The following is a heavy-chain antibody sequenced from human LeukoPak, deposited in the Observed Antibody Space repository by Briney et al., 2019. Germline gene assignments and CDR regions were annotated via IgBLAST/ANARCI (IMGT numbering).Heavy chain of an antibody. V-gene: IGHV3-20*04. CDR1: GFTFDDYG. CDR2: INWNGGST. J-gene: IGHJ4*02. D-gene: IGHD3-9*01. Sequence: GGSLRLSCAASGFTFDDYGMSWVRQAPGRGLEWVSGINWNGGSTGYADSVKGRFTISRDNAKNSLYLQMNSLRAEDTALYYCARDSDYDILTGYSPFDYWGQGTLVTVSS. CDR3: ARDSDYDILTGYSPFDY.